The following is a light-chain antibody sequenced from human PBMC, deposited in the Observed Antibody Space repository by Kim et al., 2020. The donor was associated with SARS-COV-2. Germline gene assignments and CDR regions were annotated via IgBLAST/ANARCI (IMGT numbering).Light chain of an antibody. V-gene: IGLV3-21*04. CDR1: NLGTKS. CDR3: QVWDSSSDHYVV. Sequence: PGKTARITCGGNNLGTKSVHWYQQKPGQAPVLVIYYDTDRPSGIPERFSGSNSGNTATLTISRVEAGDEADYYCQVWDSSSDHYVVFGGGTKVTVL. J-gene: IGLJ2*01. CDR2: YDT.